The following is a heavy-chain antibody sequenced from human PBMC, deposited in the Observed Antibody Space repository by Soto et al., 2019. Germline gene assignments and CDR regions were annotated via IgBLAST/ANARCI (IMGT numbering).Heavy chain of an antibody. V-gene: IGHV4-34*01. J-gene: IGHJ6*02. CDR2: IYHSGST. Sequence: SETLSLTCAVYGWSFSDYYWSWIRQPPGKGLEWIGEIYHSGSTNYNPSLGSRVTISVDTSKNHISLKLSSVTAADTAVYYCARGRDWGRYYYYGMDVWGQGTTVTVSS. CDR1: GWSFSDYY. D-gene: IGHD7-27*01. CDR3: ARGRDWGRYYYYGMDV.